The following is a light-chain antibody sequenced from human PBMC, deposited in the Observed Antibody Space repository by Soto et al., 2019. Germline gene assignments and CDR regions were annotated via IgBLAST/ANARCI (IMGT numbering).Light chain of an antibody. J-gene: IGKJ4*02. CDR3: RQYNTCPLT. CDR2: KAS. CDR1: QSISTW. Sequence: IQMPQSPSTLSASVGDRVTITCRASQSISTWLAWYQQKPGKAPKLLISKASSLGSGVPSRFSGSGSVSEFTLTISSLHPADFSTYYCRQYNTCPLTVGGGTAVEIK. V-gene: IGKV1-5*03.